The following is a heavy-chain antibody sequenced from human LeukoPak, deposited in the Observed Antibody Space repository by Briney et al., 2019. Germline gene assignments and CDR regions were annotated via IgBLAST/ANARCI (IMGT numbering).Heavy chain of an antibody. D-gene: IGHD1-26*01. J-gene: IGHJ3*02. CDR1: GGSFSGYY. CDR2: INHSGST. CDR3: ARKWDTEAFDI. Sequence: SETLSLTCAVYGGSFSGYYWSLIRQPPGKGLEWIGEINHSGSTNYNPSLKSRVTISVDTSKNQFSLKLSSVTAADTAVYYCARKWDTEAFDIWGQGTMVTVSS. V-gene: IGHV4-34*01.